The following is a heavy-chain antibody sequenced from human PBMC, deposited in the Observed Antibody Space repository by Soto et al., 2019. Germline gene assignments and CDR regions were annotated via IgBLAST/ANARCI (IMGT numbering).Heavy chain of an antibody. CDR3: ARVGLLWFGPFDY. D-gene: IGHD3-10*01. V-gene: IGHV3-30-3*01. Sequence: LRLSCAASGFTFSSYAMHWVRQAPGKGLEWVAVISYDGSNKYYADSVKGRFTISRDNSKNTLYLQMNSLRAEDTAVYYCARVGLLWFGPFDYWGQGTLVTVSS. J-gene: IGHJ4*02. CDR1: GFTFSSYA. CDR2: ISYDGSNK.